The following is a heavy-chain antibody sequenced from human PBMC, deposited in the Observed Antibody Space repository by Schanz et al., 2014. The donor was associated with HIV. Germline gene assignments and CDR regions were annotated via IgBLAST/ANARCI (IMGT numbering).Heavy chain of an antibody. V-gene: IGHV1-2*02. CDR3: ARGIVGATPAFDI. CDR1: AYTFTGYY. CDR2: INPKSGDT. Sequence: QLQLVQSGAGVKKPGASVKVSCKASAYTFTGYYMHWVRQAPGQGLEWIGWINPKSGDTNYAQKFQGRVTMTRDTSISTAYMELSRLRSDDTAVYYCARGIVGATPAFDIWGQGTMVTVSS. D-gene: IGHD1-26*01. J-gene: IGHJ3*02.